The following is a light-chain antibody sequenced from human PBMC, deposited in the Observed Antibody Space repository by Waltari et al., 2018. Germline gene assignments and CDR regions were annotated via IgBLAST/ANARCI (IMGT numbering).Light chain of an antibody. CDR1: SSDIGGYNY. J-gene: IGLJ2*01. V-gene: IGLV2-14*03. CDR2: DVS. CDR3: SSYTTSRVL. Sequence: QSALTQPASVSGSPGQSITISCTGTSSDIGGYNYVSWYQQHTGKAPKVIIYDVSTRPSGVSNRFSGSKSVNTASLTISGLQAEDEADYYCSSYTTSRVLFGGGTKLTVL.